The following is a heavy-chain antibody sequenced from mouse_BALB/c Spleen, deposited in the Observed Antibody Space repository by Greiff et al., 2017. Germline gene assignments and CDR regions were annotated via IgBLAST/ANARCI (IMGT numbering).Heavy chain of an antibody. Sequence: VQLQQSGAELVRSGASVKLSCTASGFNIKDYYMHWVKQRPEQGLEWIGWIDPENGDTEYAPKFQGKATMTADTSSNTAYLQLSSLTSEDTAVNYCNAGYYGIFDYWGQGTTLTVSS. J-gene: IGHJ2*01. D-gene: IGHD1-1*01. V-gene: IGHV14-4*02. CDR2: IDPENGDT. CDR3: NAGYYGIFDY. CDR1: GFNIKDYY.